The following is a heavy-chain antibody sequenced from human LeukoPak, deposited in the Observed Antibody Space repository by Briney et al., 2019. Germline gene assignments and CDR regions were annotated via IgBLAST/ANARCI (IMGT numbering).Heavy chain of an antibody. V-gene: IGHV4-34*01. D-gene: IGHD5-12*01. J-gene: IGHJ4*02. Sequence: PSETLSLTCVVNGGSFSGYYWSWIRQSPGKGLEWIGEINHSGSTKYNPSLKSRVTISVDTSKNQFSLKLSSVTAADTAVYYCARDGYSGNDGLWGQGTLVTVSS. CDR2: INHSGST. CDR1: GGSFSGYY. CDR3: ARDGYSGNDGL.